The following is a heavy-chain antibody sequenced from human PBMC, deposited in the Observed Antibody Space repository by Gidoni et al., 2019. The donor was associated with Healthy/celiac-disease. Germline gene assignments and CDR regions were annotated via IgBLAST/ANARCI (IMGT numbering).Heavy chain of an antibody. CDR3: ARVGGGGIVGATAYFDY. J-gene: IGHJ4*02. V-gene: IGHV3-48*03. CDR2: ISSSGSTI. CDR1: GFTFSSYE. D-gene: IGHD1-26*01. Sequence: EVQLVEYGGGLVQPGGSLRLSCAASGFTFSSYEMKWVRQAPGKGLEWVSYISSSGSTIYYADSVKGRFTISRDNAKNSLYLQMNSLRAEDTAVYYCARVGGGGIVGATAYFDYWGQGTLVTVSS.